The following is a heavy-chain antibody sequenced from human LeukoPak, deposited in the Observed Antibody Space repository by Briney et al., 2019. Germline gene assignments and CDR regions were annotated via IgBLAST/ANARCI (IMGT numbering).Heavy chain of an antibody. CDR1: GDSVSNNSAA. D-gene: IGHD3-10*02. CDR2: TYYRSKWYY. J-gene: IGHJ6*02. CDR3: TRGCSTDSRGHYYGMDV. Sequence: SQTLSLTCAISGDSVSNNSAAWNWIRQSPSRGLEWLGRTYYRSKWYYDYAVSVKSRITINPDTSKNQFSLHLNSVSPDDTAVYYCTRGCSTDSRGHYYGMDVWGQGTTVTVSS. V-gene: IGHV6-1*01.